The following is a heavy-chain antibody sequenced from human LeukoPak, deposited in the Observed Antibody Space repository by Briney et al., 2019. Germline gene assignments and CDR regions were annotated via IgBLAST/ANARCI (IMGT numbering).Heavy chain of an antibody. D-gene: IGHD3-22*01. V-gene: IGHV4-34*01. Sequence: SETLSLTCAVYGGSFSGYYWSWIRQPPGKGLEWIGEINHSGSTNYNPSLKSRVTISVDTSKNQFSLKLSSVTAADTAVYYCARGPRTYYYDSSGGFQHWARAPWSPSPQ. CDR1: GGSFSGYY. CDR3: ARGPRTYYYDSSGGFQH. CDR2: INHSGST. J-gene: IGHJ1*01.